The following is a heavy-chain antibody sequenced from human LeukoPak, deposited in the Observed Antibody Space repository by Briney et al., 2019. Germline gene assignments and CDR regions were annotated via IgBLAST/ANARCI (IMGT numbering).Heavy chain of an antibody. CDR1: GDSLTSNNYF. Sequence: SETLSLTCIVSGDSLTSNNYFWGWIRQSPGKGLEWLGSMYYGGVTYYSPSFKSRVTMSLDTSNNQFSLRLNSVTAADTAVYYCARRSFCAGDCLCLDYWGQGILVTVSS. D-gene: IGHD2-21*02. J-gene: IGHJ4*02. CDR2: MYYGGVT. V-gene: IGHV4-39*01. CDR3: ARRSFCAGDCLCLDY.